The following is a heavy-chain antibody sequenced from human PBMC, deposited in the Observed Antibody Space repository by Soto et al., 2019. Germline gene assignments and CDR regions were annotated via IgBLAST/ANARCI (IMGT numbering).Heavy chain of an antibody. CDR1: GYTFTSYA. CDR3: ARDKNAVVVTFYFDY. J-gene: IGHJ4*02. D-gene: IGHD3-22*01. CDR2: INAGNGNT. V-gene: IGHV1-3*01. Sequence: ASVKVSCKASGYTFTSYAMHWVRQAPGQRLEWMGWINAGNGNTKYSQKFQGRVTITRDTSASTAYMELGSLRSEDTAVYYCARDKNAVVVTFYFDYWGPGTMLTVYS.